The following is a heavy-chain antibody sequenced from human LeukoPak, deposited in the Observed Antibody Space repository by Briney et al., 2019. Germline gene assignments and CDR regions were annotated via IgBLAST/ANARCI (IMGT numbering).Heavy chain of an antibody. CDR1: GYTFTSYG. CDR2: ISAYNGNT. Sequence: ASVKVSCKASGYTFTSYGISWVRQAPGQGLEWMGWISAYNGNTNYAQKFQGRVTMTRDTSISTAYMELSRLRSDDTAVYYCATWEGGYCSGGSCYSSGYWGQGTLVTVSS. J-gene: IGHJ4*02. CDR3: ATWEGGYCSGGSCYSSGY. D-gene: IGHD2-15*01. V-gene: IGHV1-18*01.